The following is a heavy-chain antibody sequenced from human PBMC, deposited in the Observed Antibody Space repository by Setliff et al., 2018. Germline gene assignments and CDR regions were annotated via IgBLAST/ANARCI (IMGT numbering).Heavy chain of an antibody. CDR2: IDTSGST. CDR1: GGSINNYY. D-gene: IGHD4-17*01. V-gene: IGHV4-4*08. CDR3: ARETTMTYYFYYMDV. J-gene: IGHJ6*03. Sequence: SETLSLTCTVSGGSINNYYWSWIRQSPGKGLEWIGYIDTSGSTDYNPSLKSRVTISVDTSKNQFSLTLSSVTAADTAVYYCARETTMTYYFYYMDVWGKGTTVTV.